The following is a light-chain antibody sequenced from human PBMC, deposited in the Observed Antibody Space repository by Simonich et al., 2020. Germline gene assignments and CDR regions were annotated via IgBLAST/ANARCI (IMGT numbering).Light chain of an antibody. CDR3: PPSHNWPS. Sequence: EIGRTETPATPAGSPGERATLSCRASQRVSSNLAWYQQKPGQAPRLLIYGASTRATGIPARVSGSGSGTEFTLTISSLPSEAFAVSSWPPSHNWPSFGQGTKLEIK. CDR1: QRVSSN. J-gene: IGKJ2*01. V-gene: IGKV3-15*01. CDR2: GAS.